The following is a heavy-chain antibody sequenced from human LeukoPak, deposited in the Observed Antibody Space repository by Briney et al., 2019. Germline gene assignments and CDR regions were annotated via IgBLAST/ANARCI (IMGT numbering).Heavy chain of an antibody. CDR3: ARGGIQVSGIDEFDY. CDR1: GFTFTDYD. CDR2: IGIRGDT. V-gene: IGHV3-13*01. Sequence: GGSLRLSCAASGFTFTDYDLHWVRQVIGKGLEWVSAIGIRGDTHYSGSVKGRFTISRENAESSLYLQMNSLRAEDTAVYYCARGGIQVSGIDEFDYWGQGTLVTVSS. D-gene: IGHD6-19*01. J-gene: IGHJ4*02.